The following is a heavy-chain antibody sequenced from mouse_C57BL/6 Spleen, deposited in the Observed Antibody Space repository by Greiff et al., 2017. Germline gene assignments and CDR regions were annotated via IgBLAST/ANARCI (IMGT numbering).Heavy chain of an antibody. Sequence: VQLQQPGAELVKPGASVKMSCTASGYTFTSYWITKVKQRPGKGIEWIGDINTGSGSTNYNEKFKSKATLTGDTSASTAYMQLSSLTAEDSAVYYCARSAAGDGSSSYDVDYWGQGTTLTVSS. D-gene: IGHD1-1*01. CDR1: GYTFTSYW. CDR2: INTGSGST. J-gene: IGHJ2*01. CDR3: ARSAAGDGSSSYDVDY. V-gene: IGHV1-55*01.